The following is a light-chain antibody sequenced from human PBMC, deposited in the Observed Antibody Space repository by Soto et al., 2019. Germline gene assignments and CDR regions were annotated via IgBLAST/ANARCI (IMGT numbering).Light chain of an antibody. CDR2: DVS. Sequence: QSALTQPRSVSGSPGQSVTISCTGTSSDVGGYTYVSWYQQHPGKAPKLMIYDVSKRPSGVPDRFSGSKSGNTASLTISGLQAEDEADYYCCSYAGNYTLVFGGGTKLTVL. CDR3: CSYAGNYTLV. V-gene: IGLV2-11*01. CDR1: SSDVGGYTY. J-gene: IGLJ2*01.